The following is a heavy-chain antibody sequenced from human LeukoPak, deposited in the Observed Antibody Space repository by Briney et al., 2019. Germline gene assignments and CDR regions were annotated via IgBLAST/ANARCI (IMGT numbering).Heavy chain of an antibody. Sequence: GGSLRLSCAASGFTFRNYAMSWVRQAPGKGLEWVSAISDGGTSTFYADSVKGRFTISRDNSYNTLYLQMNTLRAEDTAIYYCAKDRGKAAAGWLDPWGQGTLVTVSS. CDR3: AKDRGKAAAGWLDP. V-gene: IGHV3-23*01. CDR2: ISDGGTST. CDR1: GFTFRNYA. D-gene: IGHD6-13*01. J-gene: IGHJ5*02.